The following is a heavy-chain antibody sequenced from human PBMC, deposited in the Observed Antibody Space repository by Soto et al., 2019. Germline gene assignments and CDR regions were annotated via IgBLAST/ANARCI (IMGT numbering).Heavy chain of an antibody. CDR2: IYHSGST. CDR1: GGSISSSNW. J-gene: IGHJ4*02. Sequence: SETLSLTCAVSGGSISSSNWWSWVRQPPGKGLEWIGEIYHSGSTNYNPSLKSRVTISVDKSKNQFSLKLSSVTAADTAVYYCARRGMVRGVIYLFDYWGQGTLVTVSS. D-gene: IGHD3-10*01. CDR3: ARRGMVRGVIYLFDY. V-gene: IGHV4-4*02.